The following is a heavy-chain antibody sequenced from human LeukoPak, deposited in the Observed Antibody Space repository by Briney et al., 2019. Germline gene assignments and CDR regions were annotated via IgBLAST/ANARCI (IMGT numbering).Heavy chain of an antibody. Sequence: GGSLRLSCAASGFTFSSYGMHWVRQAPGKGLEWVSVITGSGGNTYYADSVKGRFTISKDNSKNTVYLQMSSLRVDDTAVYYCAKAASSSWPSYYYGMDVWGQGTTVTVSS. V-gene: IGHV3-23*01. CDR3: AKAASSSWPSYYYGMDV. CDR1: GFTFSSYG. CDR2: ITGSGGNT. J-gene: IGHJ6*02. D-gene: IGHD6-13*01.